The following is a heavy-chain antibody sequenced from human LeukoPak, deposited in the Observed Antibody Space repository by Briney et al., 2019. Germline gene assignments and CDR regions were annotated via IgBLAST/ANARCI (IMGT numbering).Heavy chain of an antibody. CDR2: IIPIFGTA. CDR3: ASGYDSSGYYYYFDY. D-gene: IGHD3-22*01. J-gene: IGHJ4*02. CDR1: GGTFSSYA. Sequence: GASVKVSCKASGGTFSSYAISWVRQAPGQGLEWMGGIIPIFGTANYAQKFQGRVTMTRDTSTSTVYMELSSLRSEDTAVYYCASGYDSSGYYYYFDYWGQGTLVTVSS. V-gene: IGHV1-69*05.